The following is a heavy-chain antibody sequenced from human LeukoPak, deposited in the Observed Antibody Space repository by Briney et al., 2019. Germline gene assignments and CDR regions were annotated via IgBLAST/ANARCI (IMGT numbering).Heavy chain of an antibody. CDR2: ISGSGGST. D-gene: IGHD3-9*01. CDR1: GFTFNNYA. V-gene: IGHV3-23*01. J-gene: IGHJ1*01. Sequence: PGGSLRLSCAASGFTFNNYALSWVRQAPGKGLEWVSAISGSGGSTYYADSVKGRFTISRDNSKNTLYLQMNSLRAEDTAVYYCAKEYFDWLSPFQHWGQGTLVTVSS. CDR3: AKEYFDWLSPFQH.